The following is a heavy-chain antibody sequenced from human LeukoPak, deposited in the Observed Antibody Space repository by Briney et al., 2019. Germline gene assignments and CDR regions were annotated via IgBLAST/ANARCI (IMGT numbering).Heavy chain of an antibody. D-gene: IGHD3-10*01. CDR2: MNPKSGYT. Sequence: GASVKVSCKASGYTFSNFDLNWVRQATGQGLEWVGYMNPKSGYTAYAQKFQGRVTITRDTSISTFYMELSSLRSEDAAVYYCARAPIAGFGAKNPPDYWGQGTLVTVSS. J-gene: IGHJ4*02. V-gene: IGHV1-8*03. CDR1: GYTFSNFD. CDR3: ARAPIAGFGAKNPPDY.